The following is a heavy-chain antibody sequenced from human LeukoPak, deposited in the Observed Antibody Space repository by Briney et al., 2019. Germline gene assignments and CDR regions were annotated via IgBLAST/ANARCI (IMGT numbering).Heavy chain of an antibody. Sequence: PGGSLRLSCAASGFTFSNYAMTWVRQAPGKGLEWVSSISGSGAYTYYADSVKGRFTISRDNSENTLYLQMNSLRAEDTAVYYCAKDLTNSYWGQGTLVTVSS. CDR3: AKDLTNSY. CDR2: ISGSGAYT. V-gene: IGHV3-23*01. CDR1: GFTFSNYA. J-gene: IGHJ4*02. D-gene: IGHD3-3*01.